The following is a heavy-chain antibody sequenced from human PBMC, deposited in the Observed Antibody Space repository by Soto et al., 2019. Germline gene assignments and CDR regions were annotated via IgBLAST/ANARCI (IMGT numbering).Heavy chain of an antibody. CDR2: ISWDGLAQ. CDR3: AKETIQVGGPNYFDY. CDR1: GFTFSRYG. D-gene: IGHD1-1*01. Sequence: GGSLRLSCEASGFTFSRYGMHWVRQAPGMGREWVAVISWDGLAQYYGDSVKGRFTISRDNSQSTLYLQMNSLRTEDTAIYYCAKETIQVGGPNYFDYWGQGVLVTVS. V-gene: IGHV3-30*18. J-gene: IGHJ4*02.